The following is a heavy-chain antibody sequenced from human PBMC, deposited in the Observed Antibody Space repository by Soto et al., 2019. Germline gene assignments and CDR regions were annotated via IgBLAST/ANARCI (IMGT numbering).Heavy chain of an antibody. CDR1: GFTFRNYG. V-gene: IGHV3-23*01. Sequence: VASLRLSCAASGFTFRNYGLHWVRQAPGKGLEWVSGLSGSGGSIYYADAVKGRFTISRDNSMNTLYLQMKSLRAEDTAVYYCAKVSSSWYAGFFDLWGQGT. D-gene: IGHD6-13*01. CDR3: AKVSSSWYAGFFDL. CDR2: LSGSGGSI. J-gene: IGHJ4*02.